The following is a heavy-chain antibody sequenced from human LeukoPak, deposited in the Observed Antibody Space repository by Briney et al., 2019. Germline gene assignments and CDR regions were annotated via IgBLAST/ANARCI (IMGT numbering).Heavy chain of an antibody. V-gene: IGHV3-23*01. CDR1: GFTFSSYA. CDR2: ISGSGGST. J-gene: IGHJ4*02. CDR3: AKDGNTWSIDY. D-gene: IGHD6-13*01. Sequence: GGSLRLSCAASGFTFSSYAMSWVRQAPGKGLEWVSAISGSGGSTYYADSVKGRFTISRDDSKNTLSLQLNSLRGEDTAVYYCAKDGNTWSIDYWGQGTLVTVSS.